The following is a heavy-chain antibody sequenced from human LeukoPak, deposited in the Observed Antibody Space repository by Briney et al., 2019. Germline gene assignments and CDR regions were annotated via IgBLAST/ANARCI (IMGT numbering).Heavy chain of an antibody. V-gene: IGHV4-38-2*02. CDR2: IFHSGST. Sequence: ASETLSLTCTVSGYSISSGYYWGWIRQPPGKGLEWIASIFHSGSTYYNPSLKSRVTISVDTSKKQFSLKLSSVTAADTAVYYCARETPYGSGSYPFDYWGQGILVTVSS. J-gene: IGHJ4*02. CDR1: GYSISSGYY. CDR3: ARETPYGSGSYPFDY. D-gene: IGHD3-10*01.